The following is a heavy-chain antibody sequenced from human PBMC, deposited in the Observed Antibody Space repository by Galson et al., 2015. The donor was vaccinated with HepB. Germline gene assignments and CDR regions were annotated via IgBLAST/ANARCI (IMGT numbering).Heavy chain of an antibody. CDR2: ISYDGSNK. D-gene: IGHD4-17*01. V-gene: IGHV3-30*18. CDR3: AKVDEGDFPPHFDY. Sequence: SLRLSCAASGFTFSGYGMHWVRQAPGKGLEWVAVISYDGSNKYYAESVKGRFTISRDNSKNTLYLQMNNSRVEDTAVYHCAKVDEGDFPPHFDYWGQGTLVTVSS. CDR1: GFTFSGYG. J-gene: IGHJ4*02.